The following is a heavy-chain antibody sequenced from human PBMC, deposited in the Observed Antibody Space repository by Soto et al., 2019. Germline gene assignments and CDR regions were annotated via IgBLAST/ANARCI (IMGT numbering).Heavy chain of an antibody. CDR2: IYHSGST. CDR3: ATREGLPDPFDI. J-gene: IGHJ3*02. CDR1: GGSIGSSQW. D-gene: IGHD1-26*01. V-gene: IGHV4-4*02. Sequence: QVQLQESGPGLVKPSGTLSLTCAVSGGSIGSSQWWGWVRQSPGRGLEWIGEIYHSGSTNYNPSLYSRVTVSLDKSKNQFSLKLTSVTAADTAIYYCATREGLPDPFDIWGHGTMVTVSS.